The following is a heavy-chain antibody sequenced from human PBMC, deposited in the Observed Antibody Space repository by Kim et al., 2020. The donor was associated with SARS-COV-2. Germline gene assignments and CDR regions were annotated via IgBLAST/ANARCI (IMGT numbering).Heavy chain of an antibody. CDR3: ARQGGDGDYVSWYFDL. J-gene: IGHJ2*01. Sequence: GESLKISCKGSGYSFTSYWISWVRQMPGKGLEWMGRIDPSDSYTNYSPSFQGHVTISADKSISTAYLQWSSLKASDTAMYYCARQGGDGDYVSWYFDLWGRGTLVTVSS. D-gene: IGHD4-17*01. V-gene: IGHV5-10-1*01. CDR1: GYSFTSYW. CDR2: IDPSDSYT.